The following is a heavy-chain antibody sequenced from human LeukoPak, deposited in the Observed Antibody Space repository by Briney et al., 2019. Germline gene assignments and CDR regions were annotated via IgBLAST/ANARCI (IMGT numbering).Heavy chain of an antibody. D-gene: IGHD6-19*01. Sequence: GESLKISWKGSEYSFTNYWIGWVGPMPGKGLELMGIIYHGDSDTRNSLSFQGQVTISADKSISTAYLQWSSMKASDTAMYYCARHVGFRSGWYPDYWGQGTLVTVSS. CDR1: EYSFTNYW. J-gene: IGHJ4*02. CDR2: IYHGDSDT. CDR3: ARHVGFRSGWYPDY. V-gene: IGHV5-51*01.